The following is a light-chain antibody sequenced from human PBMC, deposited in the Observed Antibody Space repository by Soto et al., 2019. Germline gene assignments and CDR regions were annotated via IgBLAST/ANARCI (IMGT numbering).Light chain of an antibody. J-gene: IGKJ3*01. Sequence: AIRMTQSPSSLSASTGDRVTITCRASQCISSYLAWYQQKPGKAPKLLIYAASTLQSGVPSRFSGSGSGTDFTLTIRGLQSEDFATYYCQQYYSYPYLTFGPGTKVDIK. V-gene: IGKV1-8*01. CDR1: QCISSY. CDR3: QQYYSYPYLT. CDR2: AAS.